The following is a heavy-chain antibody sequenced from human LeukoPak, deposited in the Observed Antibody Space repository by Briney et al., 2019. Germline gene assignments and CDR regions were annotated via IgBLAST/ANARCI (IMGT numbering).Heavy chain of an antibody. CDR3: AKGYCSSTTCKGAFSVY. V-gene: IGHV3-23*01. Sequence: PGGSLRLFCAASGFTFSSYAMNWVRQAPGKGLEWVSTISASGGSTYYFVKGRFTISRDKSKNTLYLQMNSLRAEDTAVYYCAKGYCSSTTCKGAFSVYRGQGTLVTVSS. CDR1: GFTFSSYA. J-gene: IGHJ4*02. CDR2: ISASGGST. D-gene: IGHD2-2*01.